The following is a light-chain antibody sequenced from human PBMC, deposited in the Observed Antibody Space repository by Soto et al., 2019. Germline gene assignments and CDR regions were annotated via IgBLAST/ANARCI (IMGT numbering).Light chain of an antibody. CDR2: EVT. V-gene: IGLV2-14*01. CDR3: SSHTSSRTYV. CDR1: SSDIGGYNS. J-gene: IGLJ1*01. Sequence: QSALTQPASVSGSPGQSITISCTGISSDIGGYNSVSWYQQHPGKAPKLIIYEVTSRPSGVSNRFSGSESGNTASLTISGLQPEDEADYYCSSHTSSRTYVFGTGTKVTVL.